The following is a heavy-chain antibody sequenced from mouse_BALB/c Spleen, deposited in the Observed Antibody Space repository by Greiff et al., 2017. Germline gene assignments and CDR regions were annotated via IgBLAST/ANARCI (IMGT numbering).Heavy chain of an antibody. J-gene: IGHJ4*01. D-gene: IGHD2-10*01. Sequence: VQLKESGPGLVKPSQSLSLTCTVTGYSITSDYAWNWIRQFPGNKLEWMGYISYSGSTSYNPSLKSRISITRDTSKNQFFLQLNSVTTEDTATYYCARGAYYDAMDYWGQGTSVTVSS. V-gene: IGHV3-2*02. CDR3: ARGAYYDAMDY. CDR2: ISYSGST. CDR1: GYSITSDYA.